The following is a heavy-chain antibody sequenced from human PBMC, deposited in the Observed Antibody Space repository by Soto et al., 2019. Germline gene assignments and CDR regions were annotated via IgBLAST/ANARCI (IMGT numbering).Heavy chain of an antibody. Sequence: SVKVSCKASGGTFSSYAISWVRQAPGQGLEWMGGIIPIFGTENYAQKFQGRVTITADESTSTAYMELSSLRSEDTAVYYCASRTIFGVVILDGMDVWGQGTTVTVSS. J-gene: IGHJ6*02. CDR1: GGTFSSYA. D-gene: IGHD3-3*01. CDR2: IIPIFGTE. V-gene: IGHV1-69*13. CDR3: ASRTIFGVVILDGMDV.